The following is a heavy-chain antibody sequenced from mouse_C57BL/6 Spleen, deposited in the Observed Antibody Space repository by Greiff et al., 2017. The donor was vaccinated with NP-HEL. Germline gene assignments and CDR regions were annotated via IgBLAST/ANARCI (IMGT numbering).Heavy chain of an antibody. CDR2: IDPSDSYT. CDR3: ARVTTALAGDYYAMDY. Sequence: QVQLQQPGAELVMPGASVKLSCKASGYTFTSYWMHWVKQRPGQGLEWIGEIDPSDSYTNYNQKFKGKSTLTVDKSSSTAYMQLSSLTSEDSAVYYCARVTTALAGDYYAMDYWGQGTSVTVSS. V-gene: IGHV1-69*01. D-gene: IGHD1-2*01. CDR1: GYTFTSYW. J-gene: IGHJ4*01.